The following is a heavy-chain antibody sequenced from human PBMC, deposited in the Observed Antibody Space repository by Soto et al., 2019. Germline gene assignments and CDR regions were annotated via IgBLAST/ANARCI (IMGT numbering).Heavy chain of an antibody. CDR1: GGSISTYY. CDR3: ARGGHCTNGVCSALDY. D-gene: IGHD2-8*01. J-gene: IGHJ4*02. Sequence: QVQLQESGPGLVKPSETLSLTCTVSGGSISTYYWSWIRQPPGKGVEWIGYIYYSGSPSYNPSLKSRVTISLDASKNHFSLRLSSVTAADPAVDYCARGGHCTNGVCSALDYWGQGTLVTVSS. CDR2: IYYSGSP. V-gene: IGHV4-59*08.